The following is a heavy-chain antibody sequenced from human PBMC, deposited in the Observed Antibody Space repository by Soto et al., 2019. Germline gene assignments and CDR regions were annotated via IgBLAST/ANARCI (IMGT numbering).Heavy chain of an antibody. CDR3: ATHPPYGPLDH. CDR1: GGSISSSSNH. Sequence: QLQLQESVPGLVKPSETLSLTCTVSGGSISSSSNHWGWIRQPPGKGLEWIGNIYYSANTYYNPSLKSPVTISVDTSKNQFSMRLTSVTAADTAVYYCATHPPYGPLDHWGQGTLVTVSS. J-gene: IGHJ4*02. D-gene: IGHD4-17*01. CDR2: IYYSANT. V-gene: IGHV4-39*01.